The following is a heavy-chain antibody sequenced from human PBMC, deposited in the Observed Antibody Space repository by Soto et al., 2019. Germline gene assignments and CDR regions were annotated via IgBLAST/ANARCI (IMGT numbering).Heavy chain of an antibody. D-gene: IGHD2-8*02. V-gene: IGHV3-23*01. J-gene: IGHJ6*02. CDR2: IGGKGKTT. Sequence: EVQVLESGGGLLQPGGPLKPPCFPSGFTFIAHAMTWVPRGPGMGLEWTSSIGGKGKTTYYADSVKGRFTVSRDNSKNTLSLQMNSLRVEDTATYYCVKDWTGNKCPCLDVWGQGTTVTVSS. CDR3: VKDWTGNKCPCLDV. CDR1: GFTFIAHA.